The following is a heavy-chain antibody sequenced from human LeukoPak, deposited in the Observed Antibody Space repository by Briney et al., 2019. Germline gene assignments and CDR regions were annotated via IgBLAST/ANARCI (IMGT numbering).Heavy chain of an antibody. V-gene: IGHV3-23*01. J-gene: IGHJ3*02. CDR1: GFTFSSYS. Sequence: GGSLRLSCAASGFTFSSYSMNWVRQAPGKGLEWVSAIGGSGKYTYYADSVKGRFTISRDNSKNTLYLQMNSLRAEDTAVYYCAKDGRSASDAFDIWGQGTMVTVSS. CDR2: IGGSGKYT. D-gene: IGHD6-25*01. CDR3: AKDGRSASDAFDI.